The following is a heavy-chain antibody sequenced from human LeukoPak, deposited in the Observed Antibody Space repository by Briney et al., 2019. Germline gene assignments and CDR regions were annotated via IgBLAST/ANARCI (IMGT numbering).Heavy chain of an antibody. D-gene: IGHD3-10*01. Sequence: GGSLRLSCAASEFTFSSYSMNWVRQAPGKGLEWVSLIYSGGSTYYADSVKGRFIISRDNSKNTLYLQMNSLRAEDTAVYYCAGGYYYGSGSYYNVYYYYMDVWGKGTTVTISS. V-gene: IGHV3-66*01. CDR1: EFTFSSYS. CDR3: AGGYYYGSGSYYNVYYYYMDV. J-gene: IGHJ6*03. CDR2: IYSGGST.